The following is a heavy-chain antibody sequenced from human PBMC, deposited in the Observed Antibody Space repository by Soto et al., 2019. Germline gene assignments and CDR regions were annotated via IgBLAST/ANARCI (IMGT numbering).Heavy chain of an antibody. Sequence: GGSLRLSCAASGLILSPFTMHWVRQAPGKGLEWVAVISYDGTNTYYADSVKGRFTISRDNSKNTLDLQMSSLRVEDTAVYYCARDPVVVGPAARGHTYGTDVWGQGTTVTDSS. J-gene: IGHJ6*02. V-gene: IGHV3-30-3*01. D-gene: IGHD2-2*01. CDR1: GLILSPFT. CDR3: ARDPVVVGPAARGHTYGTDV. CDR2: ISYDGTNT.